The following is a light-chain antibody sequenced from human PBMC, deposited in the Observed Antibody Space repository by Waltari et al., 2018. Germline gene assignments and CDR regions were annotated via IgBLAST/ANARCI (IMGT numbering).Light chain of an antibody. J-gene: IGKJ4*01. V-gene: IGKV4-1*01. CDR3: QQYYSAPLT. CDR1: QSVLSRSNNKNY. Sequence: DIVMTQSPDPLAVSLGARATINRQSSQSVLSRSNNKNYLVWYQQKPGQPPTLLVYWASTRESGVPDRFSGSGSGTDFTLTISSLQAEDVAVYYCQQYYSAPLTFGGGTKVEIK. CDR2: WAS.